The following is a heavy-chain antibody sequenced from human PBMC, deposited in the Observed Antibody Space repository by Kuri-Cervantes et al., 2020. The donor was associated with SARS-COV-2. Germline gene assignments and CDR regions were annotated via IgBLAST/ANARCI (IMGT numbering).Heavy chain of an antibody. CDR3: ARDREFIAARIFDY. CDR2: ISYDGSNK. Sequence: GESLKISCAASGFTFDDYAMHWVRQAPGKGLEWVAVISYDGSNKYYADSVKGRFTISRDNAKNSLYLQMNSLRAEDTAVYYCARDREFIAARIFDYWGQGTLVTVSS. J-gene: IGHJ4*02. V-gene: IGHV3-30-3*01. CDR1: GFTFDDYA. D-gene: IGHD6-6*01.